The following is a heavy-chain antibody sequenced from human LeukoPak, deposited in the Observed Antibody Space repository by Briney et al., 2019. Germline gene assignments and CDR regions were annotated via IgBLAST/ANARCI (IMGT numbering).Heavy chain of an antibody. Sequence: PSETLSLTCAVYGGSFSGYYWSWIRQPPGKGLEWIGEINHSGSTNYNPSPKSRVTISVDTSKNQFSLKLSSVTAADTAVYYCARLWKLNYYDSSGYLVSGDYFDYWGQGTLVTVSS. CDR3: ARLWKLNYYDSSGYLVSGDYFDY. V-gene: IGHV4-34*01. D-gene: IGHD3-22*01. CDR1: GGSFSGYY. J-gene: IGHJ4*02. CDR2: INHSGST.